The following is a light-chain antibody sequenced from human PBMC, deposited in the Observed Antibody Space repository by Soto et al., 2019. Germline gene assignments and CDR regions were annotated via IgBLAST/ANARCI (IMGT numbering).Light chain of an antibody. CDR3: NSYAGSNNWV. V-gene: IGLV2-8*01. CDR2: EVS. J-gene: IGLJ3*02. Sequence: QSALTQPPSASGSPGQSVTISCTGTSSDVGGYNYVSWYQHHPGKAPKLMIYEVSKRPSGVPDRFSGSKSGNTASLTVSRLQAEDEADYYCNSYAGSNNWVFGGGTKVTVL. CDR1: SSDVGGYNY.